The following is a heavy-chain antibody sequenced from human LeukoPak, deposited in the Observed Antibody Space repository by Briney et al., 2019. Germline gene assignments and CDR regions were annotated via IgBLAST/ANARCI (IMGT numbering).Heavy chain of an antibody. J-gene: IGHJ4*02. CDR1: GFTVSSNY. CDR2: IYSGGST. V-gene: IGHV3-66*04. Sequence: GGSLRLSCAASGFTVSSNYMSWVRQAPGKGLEWVSVIYSGGSTYYADSVKGRFTISRDNSKNTLYLQMNSLRAEDTAVYYCARPMGATNFFDYWGQGTLVTVSS. D-gene: IGHD1-26*01. CDR3: ARPMGATNFFDY.